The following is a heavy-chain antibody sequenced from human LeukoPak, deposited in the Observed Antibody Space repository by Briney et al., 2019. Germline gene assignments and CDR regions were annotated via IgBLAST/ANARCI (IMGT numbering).Heavy chain of an antibody. CDR2: INHSGST. J-gene: IGHJ4*02. D-gene: IGHD4-17*01. CDR3: ARRGTVTQVFDY. Sequence: SETLSLPCAVCGGSFSGYYWSWIRQPPGKGLEWIGEINHSGSTNYNPSLKSRVTISVDTSKNQFSLKLSSVTAADTAVYYCARRGTVTQVFDYWGQGTLVTVSS. V-gene: IGHV4-34*01. CDR1: GGSFSGYY.